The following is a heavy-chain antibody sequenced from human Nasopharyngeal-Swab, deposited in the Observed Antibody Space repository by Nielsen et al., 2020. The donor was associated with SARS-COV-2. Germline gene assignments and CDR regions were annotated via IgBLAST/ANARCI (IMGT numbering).Heavy chain of an antibody. CDR3: ARESIAAAGPGMDV. CDR1: GFIFSSYW. Sequence: GGSLRLSCAASGFIFSSYWMHWVRQAPGKGLVWVSRIKSDGSSTSYADSVKGRFTISRDNAKNTLFLQMNSLRAEDTAVYYYARESIAAAGPGMDVWGQGTTVTVSS. V-gene: IGHV3-74*01. J-gene: IGHJ6*02. D-gene: IGHD6-13*01. CDR2: IKSDGSST.